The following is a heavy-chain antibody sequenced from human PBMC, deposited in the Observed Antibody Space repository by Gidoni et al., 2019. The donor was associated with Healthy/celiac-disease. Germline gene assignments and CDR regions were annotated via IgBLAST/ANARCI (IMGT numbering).Heavy chain of an antibody. CDR2: IKSKTDGGTT. CDR1: GFTFSNAW. Sequence: EVQLVESGGGLVKPGGSLRLSCAASGFTFSNAWMSWVRQAPGKGLEWVGRIKSKTDGGTTDYAAPVKGRFTISRDDSKNTLYLQMNSLKTEDTAVYYCTTDVAAAEYFQHWGQGTLVTVSS. CDR3: TTDVAAAEYFQH. D-gene: IGHD6-13*01. J-gene: IGHJ1*01. V-gene: IGHV3-15*01.